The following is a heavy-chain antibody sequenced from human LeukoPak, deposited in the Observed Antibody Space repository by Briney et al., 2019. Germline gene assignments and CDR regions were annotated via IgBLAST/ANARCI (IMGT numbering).Heavy chain of an antibody. J-gene: IGHJ3*01. D-gene: IGHD5-24*01. CDR2: IYPGDSDT. V-gene: IGHV5-51*01. Sequence: HGESLKISCKGSEFNFTNYWIGWVRQMPGKGPEWLGIIYPGDSDTRYSPSFQGHVTISADKSISTAYLHWSSLRTSDTAMYYCARRRLAFDLWGQGTKVTVSS. CDR1: EFNFTNYW. CDR3: ARRRLAFDL.